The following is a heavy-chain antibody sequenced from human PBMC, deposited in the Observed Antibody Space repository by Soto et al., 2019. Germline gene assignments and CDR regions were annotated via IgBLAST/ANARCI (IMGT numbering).Heavy chain of an antibody. CDR2: VSHIGSA. CDR3: ARYYWSLRYFDL. D-gene: IGHD3-10*01. CDR1: GASISTQS. V-gene: IGHV4-4*07. Sequence: ETLSLTGRVSGASISTQSWSWIRQPAGKGLEWIGHVSHIGSADYSPSLKSRVTMSVDTSKNQFSLNLSSVSAADTAVYYCARYYWSLRYFDLWGQGTLVTVSS. J-gene: IGHJ4*02.